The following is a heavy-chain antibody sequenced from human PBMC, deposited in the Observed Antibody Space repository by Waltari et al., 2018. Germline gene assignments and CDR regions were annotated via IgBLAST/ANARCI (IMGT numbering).Heavy chain of an antibody. CDR3: ASLYYDSSGYYPYAEYFQH. V-gene: IGHV4-39*01. Sequence: QLQLQESGPGLVKPSETLSLTCTVSGGSISSSSYYWGWIRQPPGKGLEWIGSIYYSGSTSYNPSLKIRVTISVDTSNNQFSLKLSSVTAADTAVYYCASLYYDSSGYYPYAEYFQHLGQGTLVTVSS. D-gene: IGHD3-22*01. J-gene: IGHJ1*01. CDR1: GGSISSSSYY. CDR2: IYYSGST.